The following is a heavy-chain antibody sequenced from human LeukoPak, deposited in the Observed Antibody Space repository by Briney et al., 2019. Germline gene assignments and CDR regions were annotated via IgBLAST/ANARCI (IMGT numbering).Heavy chain of an antibody. Sequence: SETLSLTCTVSVGSVSNYYWSWLRQPPGKGLEWIGYIYFSGSIDYNPSLKSRVTISVDTSKNQFSLKLSSVTAADTAVYYCAGLGLRYFDWLEGASDYWGQGTLVTVSS. V-gene: IGHV4-59*08. CDR1: VGSVSNYY. CDR2: IYFSGSI. D-gene: IGHD3-9*01. J-gene: IGHJ4*02. CDR3: AGLGLRYFDWLEGASDY.